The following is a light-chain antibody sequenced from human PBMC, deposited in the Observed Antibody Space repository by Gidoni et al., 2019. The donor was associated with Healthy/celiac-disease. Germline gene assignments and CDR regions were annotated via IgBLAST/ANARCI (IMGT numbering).Light chain of an antibody. J-gene: IGKJ1*01. Sequence: DIVMTQSPDSLAVSLGERATINCKSSQSVLYSSNNKNYLAWYQQKPGQPPKLLIYWASTRESGVPDRVSGRGSGTDFTLTISSLQAEDVAVYYCQQYYSTPWTFGQGTKVEIK. CDR3: QQYYSTPWT. CDR2: WAS. V-gene: IGKV4-1*01. CDR1: QSVLYSSNNKNY.